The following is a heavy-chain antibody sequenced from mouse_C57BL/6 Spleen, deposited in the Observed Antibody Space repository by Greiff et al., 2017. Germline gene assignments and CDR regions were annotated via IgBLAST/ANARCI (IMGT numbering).Heavy chain of an antibody. CDR1: GFTFSDYG. D-gene: IGHD1-1*02. J-gene: IGHJ1*03. V-gene: IGHV5-17*01. Sequence: EVKVVESGGGLVKPGGSLKLSCAASGFTFSDYGMHWVRQAPEKGLEWVAYISSGSSTIYYADTVKGRFTISRDNAKNTLFLQMTSLRSEDTAMYYCAREGKYYPYWYFDVWGTGTTVTVSS. CDR2: ISSGSSTI. CDR3: AREGKYYPYWYFDV.